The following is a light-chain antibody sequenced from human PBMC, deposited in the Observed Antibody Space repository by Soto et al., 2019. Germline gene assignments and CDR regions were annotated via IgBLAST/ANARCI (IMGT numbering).Light chain of an antibody. CDR2: EVS. Sequence: QSALTQPASVSGSPGQSITISCTGTSSDVGGYNYVSWYQQHPGKAPKLMIYEVSNRPSGVSNRFSGSKSGNTASLTLSGLQAEDEAEYYCSSYTSSSTLGFGGGTKLTVL. CDR1: SSDVGGYNY. J-gene: IGLJ3*02. V-gene: IGLV2-14*01. CDR3: SSYTSSSTLG.